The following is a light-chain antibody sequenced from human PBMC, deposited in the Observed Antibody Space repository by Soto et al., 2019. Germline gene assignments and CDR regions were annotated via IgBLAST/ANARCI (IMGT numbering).Light chain of an antibody. Sequence: EIVLTQSPGTLSLSPGESATLSCRASQTVSSSYLAWYQQRPGRAPRLLIYGASNRATGIPDRFSGSGSGTDFTLTISRLEPEDFVLYYCQQYGSSPRTFVQGTKVDIK. V-gene: IGKV3-20*01. CDR3: QQYGSSPRT. J-gene: IGKJ1*01. CDR1: QTVSSSY. CDR2: GAS.